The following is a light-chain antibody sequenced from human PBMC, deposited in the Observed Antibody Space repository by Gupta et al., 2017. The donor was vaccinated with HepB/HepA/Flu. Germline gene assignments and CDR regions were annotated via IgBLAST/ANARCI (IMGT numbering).Light chain of an antibody. J-gene: IGKJ4*01. CDR2: ATS. CDR1: QYISNY. CDR3: QQNYSSPLT. Sequence: IQMTQSPSSLSASVGDRITITCRASQYISNYLNWFQQRLGRAPKVLICATSNLQNGVPSRFSGSGSGTDFALTITNLQPEDFATYYCQQNYSSPLTFGGGTKVEI. V-gene: IGKV1-39*01.